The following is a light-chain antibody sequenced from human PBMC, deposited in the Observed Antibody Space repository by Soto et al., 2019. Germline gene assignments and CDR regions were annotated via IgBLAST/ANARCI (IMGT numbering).Light chain of an antibody. CDR2: DVS. J-gene: IGLJ1*01. CDR1: SSDVGGYNY. V-gene: IGLV2-14*01. Sequence: QSALTQPASVSGSPGQSITISCTGTSSDVGGYNYVSWYQQHPGKAPKSMIYDVSNRPSGVSNRFSGSKSGNTASLTISGLQAEDEADYYCSSYTTSNTRQIVFGTGTKVTVL. CDR3: SSYTTSNTRQIV.